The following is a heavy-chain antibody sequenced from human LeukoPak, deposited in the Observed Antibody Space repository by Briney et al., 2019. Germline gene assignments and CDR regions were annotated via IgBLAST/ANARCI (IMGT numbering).Heavy chain of an antibody. CDR2: IYYSGST. J-gene: IGHJ4*02. V-gene: IGHV4-59*01. CDR3: ARGDTAMVFDY. D-gene: IGHD5-18*01. Sequence: SETLSLXCTVSGGSISSYYWSWIRQPPGKGLEWIGYIYYSGSTNYNPSLKSRVTISVDTSKNQFSLKLSSVTAADTAVYYCARGDTAMVFDYWGQGTLVTVSS. CDR1: GGSISSYY.